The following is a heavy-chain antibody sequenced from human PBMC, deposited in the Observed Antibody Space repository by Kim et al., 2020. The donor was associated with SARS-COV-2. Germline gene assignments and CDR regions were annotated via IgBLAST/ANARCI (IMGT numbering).Heavy chain of an antibody. D-gene: IGHD2-2*01. CDR3: ARDRIVVVPAAVFDY. V-gene: IGHV3-30*04. CDR1: GFTFSSYA. Sequence: GGSLRLSCAASGFTFSSYAMHWVRQAPGKGLEWVAVISYDGSNKYYADSVKGRFTISRDNSKNTLYLQMNSLRAEDTAVYYCARDRIVVVPAAVFDYWGQGTLVTVSS. CDR2: ISYDGSNK. J-gene: IGHJ4*02.